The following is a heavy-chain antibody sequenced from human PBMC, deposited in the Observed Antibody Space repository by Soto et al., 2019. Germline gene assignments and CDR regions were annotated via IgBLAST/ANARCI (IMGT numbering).Heavy chain of an antibody. CDR1: GYTFTSYG. D-gene: IGHD1-26*01. V-gene: IGHV1-18*01. CDR3: ARDRLGATGDY. Sequence: GASVKVSCKASGYTFTSYGISWVRQAPGQGLEWMGWISAYNANTNHAQKLQGRVTMTTDTSTSTSYMELRSLRSDDTAVYFCARDRLGATGDYWGQGTLVTVSS. CDR2: ISAYNANT. J-gene: IGHJ4*02.